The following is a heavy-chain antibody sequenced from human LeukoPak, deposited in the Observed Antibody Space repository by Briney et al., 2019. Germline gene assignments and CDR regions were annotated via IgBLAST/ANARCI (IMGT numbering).Heavy chain of an antibody. CDR2: FLYSGTT. D-gene: IGHD3-9*01. J-gene: IGHJ5*02. CDR1: GGSISGSSYY. Sequence: PSETLSLTCTVSGGSISGSSYYWGWIRQSPGKGLEWIGSFLYSGTTYYNPSLKSRVTISVDTSKNQFSLKLSSVTAADTAVYYCARDLEIYDILTGYSPNGFDPWGQGTLVTVSS. V-gene: IGHV4-39*07. CDR3: ARDLEIYDILTGYSPNGFDP.